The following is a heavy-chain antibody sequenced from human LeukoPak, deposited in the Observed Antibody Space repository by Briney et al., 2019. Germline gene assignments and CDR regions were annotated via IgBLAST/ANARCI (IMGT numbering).Heavy chain of an antibody. CDR3: ASGGDGFDY. Sequence: SETLSLTCAVSGVSISSGGYSWRWIRQPPGKGLEWIGYIYHSGSTYYNPSLKSRVTISVDRSKNQFSLKLSSVTAADTAVYYCASGGDGFDYWGQGTLVTVSS. CDR1: GVSISSGGYS. V-gene: IGHV4-30-2*01. J-gene: IGHJ4*02. D-gene: IGHD2-21*02. CDR2: IYHSGST.